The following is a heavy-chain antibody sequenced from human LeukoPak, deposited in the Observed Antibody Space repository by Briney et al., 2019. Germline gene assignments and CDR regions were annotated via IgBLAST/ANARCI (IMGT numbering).Heavy chain of an antibody. D-gene: IGHD3-3*01. V-gene: IGHV1-8*01. J-gene: IGHJ4*02. CDR2: MNPNSGNT. CDR1: GYTFTSYD. Sequence: ASVKVSCKASGYTFTSYDINWVRQATGQGREWMGWMNPNSGNTGYAQKFQGRVTMTRNTSISTAYMELSSLRSEDTAVYYCARGRHYDFWSGYTSLDYWGQGTLVTVSS. CDR3: ARGRHYDFWSGYTSLDY.